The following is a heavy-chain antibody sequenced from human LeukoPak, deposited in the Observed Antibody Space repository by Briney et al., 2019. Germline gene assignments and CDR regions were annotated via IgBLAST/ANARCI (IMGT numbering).Heavy chain of an antibody. V-gene: IGHV4-34*01. CDR3: ARHYDFWSGYWYNWFDP. CDR1: GGSFSGYY. J-gene: IGHJ5*02. CDR2: INHSGST. Sequence: SETLSLTCAVYGGSFSGYYWSWIRQPPGKGLEWIGEINHSGSTNYNPSLKSRVTISVDTSKNQFSLKLSSVTAADTAVYYCARHYDFWSGYWYNWFDPWGQGTLVTVSS. D-gene: IGHD3-3*01.